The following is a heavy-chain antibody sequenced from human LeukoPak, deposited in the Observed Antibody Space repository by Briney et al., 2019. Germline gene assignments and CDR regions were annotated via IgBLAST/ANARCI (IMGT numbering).Heavy chain of an antibody. CDR1: GFTFSSYA. D-gene: IGHD3-22*01. CDR3: ARDPATYYYDSSDAFDI. CDR2: ISYDGSNK. J-gene: IGHJ3*02. Sequence: GGSLRLSCAASGFTFSSYAMSWVRQAPGKGLEWVAVISYDGSNKYYADSVKGRFTISRDNSKNTLYLQMNSLRAEDTAVYYCARDPATYYYDSSDAFDIWGQGTMVTVSS. V-gene: IGHV3-30-3*01.